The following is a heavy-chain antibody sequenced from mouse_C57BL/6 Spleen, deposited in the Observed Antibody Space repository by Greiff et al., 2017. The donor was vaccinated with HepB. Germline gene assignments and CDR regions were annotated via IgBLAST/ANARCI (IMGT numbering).Heavy chain of an antibody. CDR1: GYTFTSYW. D-gene: IGHD2-4*01. V-gene: IGHV1-64*01. CDR3: ARRGYDYDRGFAY. Sequence: QVQLQQPGAELVKPGASVKLSCKASGYTFTSYWMHWVEQRPGQGLEWIGMIHPNSGSTNYNEKFKSKATLTVDKSSSTAYMQLSSLTSEDSAVYYCARRGYDYDRGFAYWGQRTLVTVSA. CDR2: IHPNSGST. J-gene: IGHJ3*01.